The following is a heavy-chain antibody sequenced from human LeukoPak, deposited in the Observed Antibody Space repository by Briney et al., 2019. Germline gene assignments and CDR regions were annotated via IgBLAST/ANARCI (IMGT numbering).Heavy chain of an antibody. CDR3: ARGQEYDVWSGSSL. CDR2: IIPIFGTA. D-gene: IGHD3-3*01. Sequence: SVKVSCKASGGTFSSYAISWVRQAPGQGLEWMGGIIPIFGTANYAQKFQGRVTITADESTSTAYMELSSLRSEDTAVYYCARGQEYDVWSGSSLWGQGTLVTVSS. CDR1: GGTFSSYA. V-gene: IGHV1-69*13. J-gene: IGHJ4*02.